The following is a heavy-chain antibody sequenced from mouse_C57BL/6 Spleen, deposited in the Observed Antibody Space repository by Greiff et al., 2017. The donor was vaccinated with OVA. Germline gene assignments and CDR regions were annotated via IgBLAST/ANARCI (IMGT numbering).Heavy chain of an antibody. CDR3: ASRGDYPFAY. J-gene: IGHJ3*01. D-gene: IGHD2-4*01. V-gene: IGHV2-6*01. Sequence: VQLQQSGPGLVAPSQSLSITCTVSGFSFTSYGVDWVRQSPGKGLEWLGVIWGVGSTNYNSALKSRLSISKDNSKSQVSLKMNSLQTDDTAVYYCASRGDYPFAYWGQGTLVTVSA. CDR2: IWGVGST. CDR1: GFSFTSYG.